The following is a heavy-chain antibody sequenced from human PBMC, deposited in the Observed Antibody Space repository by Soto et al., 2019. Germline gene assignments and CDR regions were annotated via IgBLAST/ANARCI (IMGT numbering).Heavy chain of an antibody. V-gene: IGHV3-23*01. CDR2: ISGSGGST. J-gene: IGHJ6*02. Sequence: GGSLRLSCAASGFTFSSYAMSWVRQAPGKGLEWVSAISGSGGSTYYADSVKGRFTISRDNSKNTLYLQMNSLRAEDTAVYYCAKELITMTGDYSYYGMDVWGQGTAVTVSS. CDR1: GFTFSSYA. D-gene: IGHD3-22*01. CDR3: AKELITMTGDYSYYGMDV.